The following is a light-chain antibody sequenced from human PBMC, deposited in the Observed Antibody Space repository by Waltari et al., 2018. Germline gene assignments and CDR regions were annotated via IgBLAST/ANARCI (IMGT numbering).Light chain of an antibody. Sequence: EVVLTQSLATLSLSPGERATLSCRASQTVSTYLAWYHQKPGQAPRLLIYDASNRATGIPARFSGSGSGTDFTLTISSLEPDDFGLYYCQQRSSWPLTFGGGSKVEIK. J-gene: IGKJ4*01. CDR1: QTVSTY. CDR3: QQRSSWPLT. CDR2: DAS. V-gene: IGKV3-11*01.